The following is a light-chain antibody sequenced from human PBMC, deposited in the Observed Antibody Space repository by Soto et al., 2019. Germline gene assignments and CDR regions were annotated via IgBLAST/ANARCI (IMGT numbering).Light chain of an antibody. V-gene: IGLV2-14*01. Sequence: QSALTQPASVSGSPGQSITISCTGTSSDTGGYNYVSWYQQHPGKAPKLMIYGVSNRPSGVSGRFSGSKSGNTASLTISGLQAEDEADYYCKSYRISITPVVFGGGTKLTVL. CDR3: KSYRISITPVV. CDR2: GVS. CDR1: SSDTGGYNY. J-gene: IGLJ2*01.